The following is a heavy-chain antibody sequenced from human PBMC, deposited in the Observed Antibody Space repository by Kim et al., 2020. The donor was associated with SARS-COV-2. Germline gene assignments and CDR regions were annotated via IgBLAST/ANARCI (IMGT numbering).Heavy chain of an antibody. D-gene: IGHD6-13*01. CDR2: ISSSSSYI. V-gene: IGHV3-21*01. CDR1: GFTFSSYS. J-gene: IGHJ4*02. Sequence: GGSLRLSCAASGFTFSSYSMNWVRQAPGKGLEWVSSISSSSSYIYYADSVKGRFTISRDNAKNSLYLQMNSLRAEDTAVYYCATARLAAGIIEDYWGQGTLVTVSS. CDR3: ATARLAAGIIEDY.